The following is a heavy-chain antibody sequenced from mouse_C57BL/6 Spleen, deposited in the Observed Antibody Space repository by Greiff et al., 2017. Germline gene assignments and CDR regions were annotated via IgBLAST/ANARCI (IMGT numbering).Heavy chain of an antibody. J-gene: IGHJ4*01. D-gene: IGHD2-4*01. V-gene: IGHV5-16*01. CDR2: INYDGSST. Sequence: EVMLVESEGGLVQPGSSMKLSCTASGFTFSDYYMAWVRQVPEKGLEWVANINYDGSSTYYLDSLKSRFIISRDNAKNILYLQMSRLKSEDTATYYCAREGDYYDAMDYWGQGTSVTVSS. CDR1: GFTFSDYY. CDR3: AREGDYYDAMDY.